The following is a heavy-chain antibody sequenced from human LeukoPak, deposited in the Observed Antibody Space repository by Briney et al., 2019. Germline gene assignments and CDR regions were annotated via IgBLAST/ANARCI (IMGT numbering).Heavy chain of an antibody. CDR3: ARGSVTDFYYYGMDV. Sequence: GASVKVSCKASGYTFTSFAMNWVRQAPGQGLEWMGWISAYNGNTNYAQKLQGRVTMTTDTSTSTAYMELRSLRSDDTAVYYCARGSVTDFYYYGMDVWGQGTTVTVSS. CDR1: GYTFTSFA. CDR2: ISAYNGNT. D-gene: IGHD4-11*01. J-gene: IGHJ6*02. V-gene: IGHV1-18*01.